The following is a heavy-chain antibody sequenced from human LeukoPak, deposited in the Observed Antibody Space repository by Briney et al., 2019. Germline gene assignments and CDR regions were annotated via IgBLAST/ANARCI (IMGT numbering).Heavy chain of an antibody. CDR2: IYYSGST. CDR1: GASISSDSYY. CDR3: ARQLAYCGGDCYPEYFQH. D-gene: IGHD2-21*02. Sequence: SETLSLTCTVSGASISSDSYYWGWIRQPPGKGLEWIGSIYYSGSTYYNPSPKSPVTISVDTSKNQFSVKLSSVTAADTAVYYCARQLAYCGGDCYPEYFQHWGQGTLVTVSS. V-gene: IGHV4-39*01. J-gene: IGHJ1*01.